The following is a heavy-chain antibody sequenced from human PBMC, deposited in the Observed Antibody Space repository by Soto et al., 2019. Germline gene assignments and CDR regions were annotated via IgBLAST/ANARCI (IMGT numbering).Heavy chain of an antibody. Sequence: QVQLVQSGAEVKKPGASVKVSCKASGYTFTSYAMHWVRQAPGQRLEWMGWINAGNGNTKYSQKFQGRVTITRDTSASTAYMELSSLRSVDTAVYYCARGPNPYYFDYWGQGTLVTVSS. CDR1: GYTFTSYA. J-gene: IGHJ4*02. CDR3: ARGPNPYYFDY. CDR2: INAGNGNT. V-gene: IGHV1-3*01.